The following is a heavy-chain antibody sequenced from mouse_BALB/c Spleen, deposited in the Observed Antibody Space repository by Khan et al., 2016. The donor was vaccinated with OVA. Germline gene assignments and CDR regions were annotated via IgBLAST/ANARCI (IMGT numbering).Heavy chain of an antibody. CDR3: ARPPYFSYVMVY. CDR2: INTYTGEP. CDR1: GKTFTNYG. V-gene: IGHV9-3-1*01. D-gene: IGHD2-10*01. Sequence: QVQLKQSGPELKKPGETVKISCKASGKTFTNYGMNWVKQAPGKGLKWMGWINTYTGEPTYADDFKGRFAFSLEASASTAYLQLNNLKAEDTATYFCARPPYFSYVMVYWGQGTSVTVSA. J-gene: IGHJ4*01.